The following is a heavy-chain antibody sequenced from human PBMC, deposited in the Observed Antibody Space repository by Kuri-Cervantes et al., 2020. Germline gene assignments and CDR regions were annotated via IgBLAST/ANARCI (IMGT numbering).Heavy chain of an antibody. Sequence: GESLKISCAASGFTFSSYAMSWVRQAPGKGLEWVSAISGSGGSTYYADSVKGRFTISRDNSKNTLYLQMNSLRAEDTAVYYCARDKRPRGSSWYFPYNWFDPWGQGTLVTVSS. V-gene: IGHV3-23*01. CDR3: ARDKRPRGSSWYFPYNWFDP. CDR1: GFTFSSYA. CDR2: ISGSGGST. D-gene: IGHD6-13*01. J-gene: IGHJ5*02.